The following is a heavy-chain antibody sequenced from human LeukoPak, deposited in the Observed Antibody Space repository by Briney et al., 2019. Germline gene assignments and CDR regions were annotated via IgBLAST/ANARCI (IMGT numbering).Heavy chain of an antibody. Sequence: GESLKISCKGSGYSFTSYWSGWVRQMPGKGLEWMGMIYPDDSDTTYSPSFQGQVTISADKSISTAYLQWSSLKASDTAMYYCARSRSNSWAGFDPWGQGTLVTVSS. D-gene: IGHD6-13*01. V-gene: IGHV5-51*01. CDR3: ARSRSNSWAGFDP. CDR1: GYSFTSYW. J-gene: IGHJ5*02. CDR2: IYPDDSDT.